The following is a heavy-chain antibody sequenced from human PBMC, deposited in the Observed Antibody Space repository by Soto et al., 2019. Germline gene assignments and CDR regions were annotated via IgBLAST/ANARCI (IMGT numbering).Heavy chain of an antibody. CDR3: ATVLLGAAAGYFDY. CDR1: GFTFSSYA. V-gene: IGHV3-23*01. Sequence: GGYLRLSCAASGFTFSSYAMSWVRQAPGKGLEWVSAVSGSVGSTYYADSVKGRFTIARDNSKNTMYLQMNSLRAEDTAVYYCATVLLGAAAGYFDYWGQGTLVTVSS. CDR2: VSGSVGST. D-gene: IGHD6-13*01. J-gene: IGHJ4*02.